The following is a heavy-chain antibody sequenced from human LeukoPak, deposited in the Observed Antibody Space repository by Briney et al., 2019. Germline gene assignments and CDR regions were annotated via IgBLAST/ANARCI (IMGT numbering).Heavy chain of an antibody. V-gene: IGHV3-48*01. CDR3: ARALSYCSSTSCSLYYYYYYMDA. D-gene: IGHD2-2*01. Sequence: GGSLRLSCAASGFTFSSHNMNWVRQAPGKGLEWVSYISSSNTTIYQADSVKGRFTISRDNAKNSLYLQMNSLRAEDTAVYYCARALSYCSSTSCSLYYYYYYMDAWGKGTTVTVSS. J-gene: IGHJ6*03. CDR2: ISSSNTTI. CDR1: GFTFSSHN.